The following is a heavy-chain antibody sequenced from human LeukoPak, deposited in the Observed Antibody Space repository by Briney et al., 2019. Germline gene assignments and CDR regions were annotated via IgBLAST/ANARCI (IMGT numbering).Heavy chain of an antibody. Sequence: ASVKVSCKASGYTFTSYDINWVRQAPGQGLEWMGWINPNSGGTNYAQKFQGRVTMTRDTSISTAYMELRSLRSDDTAVYYCARSPVEWLFFFDWGQGTLVTVSS. D-gene: IGHD3-3*01. CDR2: INPNSGGT. CDR3: ARSPVEWLFFFD. J-gene: IGHJ4*02. V-gene: IGHV1-2*02. CDR1: GYTFTSYD.